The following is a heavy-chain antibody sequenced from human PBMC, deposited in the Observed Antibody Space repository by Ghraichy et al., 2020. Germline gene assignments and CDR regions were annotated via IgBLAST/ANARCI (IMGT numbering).Heavy chain of an antibody. J-gene: IGHJ4*02. Sequence: GGSLRLSCGASGFTFSQYWMTWVRQAPGKGLEWVANINQEGSEEYYVDSVRGRFTISRDNAKNSLYLQMNSLRVEDTAFYYCARVGHYDYVWGTYRYRKGPLSHWGQGTLVAVSS. CDR3: ARVGHYDYVWGTYRYRKGPLSH. V-gene: IGHV3-7*03. D-gene: IGHD3-16*02. CDR1: GFTFSQYW. CDR2: INQEGSEE.